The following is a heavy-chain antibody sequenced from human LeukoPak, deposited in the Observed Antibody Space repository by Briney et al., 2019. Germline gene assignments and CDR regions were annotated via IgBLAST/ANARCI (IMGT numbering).Heavy chain of an antibody. D-gene: IGHD3-22*01. Sequence: GGSLRLSCAASGFTFSSYVMHWVRQAPGKGLEWVATISYDGSNEYYADSVKGRFTISRDNSKNTLYLQMNSLRAEDTAVYYCAKDPSDSSNYWGQGTLVTVSS. CDR1: GFTFSSYV. CDR3: AKDPSDSSNY. V-gene: IGHV3-30*04. CDR2: ISYDGSNE. J-gene: IGHJ4*02.